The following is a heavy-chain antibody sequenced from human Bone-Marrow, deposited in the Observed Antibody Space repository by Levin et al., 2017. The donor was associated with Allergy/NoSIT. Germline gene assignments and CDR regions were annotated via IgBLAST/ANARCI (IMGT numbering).Heavy chain of an antibody. D-gene: IGHD2-15*01. CDR2: IHYSGIT. CDR1: GGSISTNNYY. Sequence: SETLSLTCTVSGGSISTNNYYWGWIRQPPGEALEWIGGIHYSGITYYNPSLKSRVTISVDTSKNQFSLKVPSVTAADTAVYHCARHGMGDCSGNTCYRHFAGDVWGHGTTVNVS. V-gene: IGHV4-39*01. J-gene: IGHJ6*02. CDR3: ARHGMGDCSGNTCYRHFAGDV.